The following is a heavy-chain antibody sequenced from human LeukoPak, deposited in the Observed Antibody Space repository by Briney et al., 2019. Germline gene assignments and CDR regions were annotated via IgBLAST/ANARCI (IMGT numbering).Heavy chain of an antibody. D-gene: IGHD3-3*01. CDR1: GFTFSSYE. Sequence: GGSLRLSCAASGFTFSSYEMNWVRQAPGKGLEWVSYISGSGRSIYYADSVKGRFTISRDNAKNSLDLQMDSLRAEDTAVYYCARFWSSYAFEMWGQGTMVTVSS. J-gene: IGHJ3*02. CDR3: ARFWSSYAFEM. V-gene: IGHV3-48*03. CDR2: ISGSGRSI.